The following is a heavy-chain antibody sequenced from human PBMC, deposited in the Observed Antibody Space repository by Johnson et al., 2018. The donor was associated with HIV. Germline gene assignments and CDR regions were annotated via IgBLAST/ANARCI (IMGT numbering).Heavy chain of an antibody. D-gene: IGHD3-22*01. CDR1: GFTFSIYD. J-gene: IGHJ3*02. Sequence: EQLVESGGGLVQPGGSLRLSCAASGFTFSIYDMHWVRQTTGKGLEWVSAIGVTSDTYYPGSVKGRFTISRYNATNSLYLQMNSLRAEDTAVYYCARPGYYDSSGLDAFDIWGQGTMVTVSS. CDR3: ARPGYYDSSGLDAFDI. V-gene: IGHV3-13*01. CDR2: IGVTSDT.